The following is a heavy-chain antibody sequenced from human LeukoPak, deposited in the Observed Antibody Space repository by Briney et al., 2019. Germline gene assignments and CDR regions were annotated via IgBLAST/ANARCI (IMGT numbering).Heavy chain of an antibody. D-gene: IGHD3-22*01. CDR3: TRDGYYDSSGYPTDDAFDI. CDR1: GFTFGDYA. J-gene: IGHJ3*02. Sequence: PGRSLRLSCTASGFTFGDYAMSWFRQAPGKGLERVGFIRSKADGGTTEYAASVKGRFTISRDDSKSIAYLQMNSLKTEDTAVYYCTRDGYYDSSGYPTDDAFDIWGQGTMVTVSS. CDR2: IRSKADGGTT. V-gene: IGHV3-49*03.